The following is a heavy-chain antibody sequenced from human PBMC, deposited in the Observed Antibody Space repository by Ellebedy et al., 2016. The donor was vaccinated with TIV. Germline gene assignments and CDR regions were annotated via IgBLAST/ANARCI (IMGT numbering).Heavy chain of an antibody. Sequence: PGGSLRLSCAASGFGFSTYAMSWVRQAPGKGLEWVSFISGSDGNTYYADSVKGRFTISRDDSKNTLYLQMNSLKAEDTAVYYCAKSQVGATYFDYWGQGTLVTVSS. J-gene: IGHJ4*02. CDR2: ISGSDGNT. CDR3: AKSQVGATYFDY. V-gene: IGHV3-23*01. CDR1: GFGFSTYA. D-gene: IGHD1-26*01.